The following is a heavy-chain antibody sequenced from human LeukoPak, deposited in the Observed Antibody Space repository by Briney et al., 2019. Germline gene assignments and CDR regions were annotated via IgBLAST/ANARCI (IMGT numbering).Heavy chain of an antibody. J-gene: IGHJ4*02. CDR3: ARGILYGSGSRIVYYFDY. CDR1: GYTFTSYY. Sequence: GASVKVSCKASGYTFTSYYMHWVRQAPGRGLEGMGIINPSGGNTSYAQKFQGRVTMTRDTSKNQFSLKLSSVTAADTAVYYCARGILYGSGSRIVYYFDYWGQGTLVTVSS. CDR2: INPSGGNT. D-gene: IGHD3-10*01. V-gene: IGHV1-46*01.